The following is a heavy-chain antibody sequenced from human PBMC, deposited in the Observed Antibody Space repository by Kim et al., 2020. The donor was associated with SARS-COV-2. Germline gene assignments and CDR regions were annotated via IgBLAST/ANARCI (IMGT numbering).Heavy chain of an antibody. V-gene: IGHV3-23*01. CDR3: AKDWNWNTLTYFDY. D-gene: IGHD1-1*01. J-gene: IGHJ4*02. Sequence: ADSVKGRFTISRDNSKNPLYLQMNSLRAEDTAVYYCAKDWNWNTLTYFDYWGQGTLVTVSS.